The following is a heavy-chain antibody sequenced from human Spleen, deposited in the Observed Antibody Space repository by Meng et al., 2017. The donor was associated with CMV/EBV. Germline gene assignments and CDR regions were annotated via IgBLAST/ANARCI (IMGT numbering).Heavy chain of an antibody. D-gene: IGHD2-8*01. J-gene: IGHJ6*02. V-gene: IGHV1-58*02. CDR1: GYTFTGYY. CDR2: IVVGSGHT. CDR3: AATQELLMAYAVYGMDV. Sequence: SVKVSCKASGYTFTGYYMHWVRQARGQRPEWIGWIVVGSGHTNYAQKFQERVTITGDMSTNTAYMELSSLRSEDTAVYYCAATQELLMAYAVYGMDVWGQGTTVTVSS.